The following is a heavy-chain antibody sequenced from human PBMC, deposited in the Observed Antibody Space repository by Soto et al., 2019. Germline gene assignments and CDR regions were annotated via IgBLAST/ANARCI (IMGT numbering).Heavy chain of an antibody. Sequence: ASVRVSCKASGYSFTSYGISWVRQAPGQGLEWMGWISAYNGNTNYAQKLQGRVTMTTDTSTSTAYMELRSLRSDDTAVYYCARDTGYCSGGSSYSRTYYFDYWGQGPLVTVSS. CDR1: GYSFTSYG. D-gene: IGHD2-15*01. CDR3: ARDTGYCSGGSSYSRTYYFDY. CDR2: ISAYNGNT. J-gene: IGHJ4*02. V-gene: IGHV1-18*01.